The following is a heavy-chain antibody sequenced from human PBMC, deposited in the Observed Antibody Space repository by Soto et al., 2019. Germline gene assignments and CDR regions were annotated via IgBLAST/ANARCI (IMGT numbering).Heavy chain of an antibody. Sequence: LRLSCAASGFTFSSYAMSWVRQAPGKGLEWVSAISGSGGSTYYADSVKGRFTISRDNSKNTLYLQMNSLRAEDTAVYYCAKDHIAAAPPYDAFDIWGQGTMVTVSS. V-gene: IGHV3-23*01. CDR3: AKDHIAAAPPYDAFDI. D-gene: IGHD6-13*01. CDR2: ISGSGGST. CDR1: GFTFSSYA. J-gene: IGHJ3*02.